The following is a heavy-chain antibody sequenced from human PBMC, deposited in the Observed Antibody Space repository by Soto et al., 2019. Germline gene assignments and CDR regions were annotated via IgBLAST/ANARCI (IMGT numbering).Heavy chain of an antibody. CDR3: AHRPTSVSGSDIEFDY. D-gene: IGHD1-26*01. CDR2: IYWNDDK. CDR1: GFSLSTSGVG. J-gene: IGHJ4*02. Sequence: QITLKESGPTLVKPTQTLTLTCTFSGFSLSTSGVGVGWLRQPPGKALEWLALIYWNDDKRYSPSLKSRLTIAKDTSNNQVVLTMTNMDPVDTATYYCAHRPTSVSGSDIEFDYWGQGTLVTVSS. V-gene: IGHV2-5*01.